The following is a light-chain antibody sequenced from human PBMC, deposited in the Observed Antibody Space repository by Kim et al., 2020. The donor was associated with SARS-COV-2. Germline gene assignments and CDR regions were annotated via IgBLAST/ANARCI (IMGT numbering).Light chain of an antibody. CDR2: GAS. Sequence: SPGVRTARSCRASQSVSGSNLAWYQQKPGRAPRLLIYGASTRATGIPDRFGGSGSGTEFTLTISRLEPEDFAMYYCQQYGYSPWTFGQGTKVDIK. V-gene: IGKV3-20*01. CDR3: QQYGYSPWT. J-gene: IGKJ1*01. CDR1: QSVSGSN.